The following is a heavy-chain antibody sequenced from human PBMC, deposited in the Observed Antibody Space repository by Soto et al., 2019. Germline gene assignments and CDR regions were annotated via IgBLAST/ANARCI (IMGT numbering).Heavy chain of an antibody. CDR1: GYTFTDYY. CDR2: INPNSGGT. CDR3: AKDPNVVVVPAATGGMDV. J-gene: IGHJ6*02. D-gene: IGHD2-2*01. Sequence: QVQLVQSGAEVKKPGASVKVSCKASGYTFTDYYMHWVRQAPGQGFEWMGWINPNSGGTNYAQKFQGRVTMTRVTSISTAYMELSSLRSDDTALYYCAKDPNVVVVPAATGGMDVWGQGTTVTVSS. V-gene: IGHV1-2*02.